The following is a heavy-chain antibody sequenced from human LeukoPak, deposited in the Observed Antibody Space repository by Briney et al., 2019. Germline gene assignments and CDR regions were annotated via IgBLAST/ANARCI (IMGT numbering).Heavy chain of an antibody. CDR1: GFTFSSYS. CDR2: ISSSSSYI. V-gene: IGHV3-21*01. Sequence: PGGSLRLSCAASGFTFSSYSMNWVRQAPGKGLEWASSISSSSSYIYYADSVKGRFTISRDNAKNSLYLQMNSLRAEDTAVYYCARAGCSGGSCYSYYFDYWGQGTLVTVSS. CDR3: ARAGCSGGSCYSYYFDY. J-gene: IGHJ4*02. D-gene: IGHD2-15*01.